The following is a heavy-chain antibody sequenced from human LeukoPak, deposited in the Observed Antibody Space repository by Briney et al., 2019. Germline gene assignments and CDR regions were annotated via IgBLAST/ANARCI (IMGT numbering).Heavy chain of an antibody. CDR1: GGTFISYA. J-gene: IGHJ4*02. D-gene: IGHD2-2*01. Sequence: GSSVNVSCKASGGTFISYAISWVRQAPGQGHEWMGGIIPIFGKANYAQQFQGGVTITADESTSTAYMELSSLRSEDTAVYYCARGVVPAARPVYYFDYWGQGTLVTASS. CDR3: ARGVVPAARPVYYFDY. CDR2: IIPIFGKA. V-gene: IGHV1-69*01.